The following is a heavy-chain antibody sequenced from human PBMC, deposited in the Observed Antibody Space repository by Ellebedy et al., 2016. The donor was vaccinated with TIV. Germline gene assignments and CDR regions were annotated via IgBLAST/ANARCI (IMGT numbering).Heavy chain of an antibody. J-gene: IGHJ6*02. CDR3: ARILTGYYNQYYDGMGV. CDR2: INSGGST. V-gene: IGHV3-23*01. D-gene: IGHD3-9*01. Sequence: GGSLRLSXAASGFTFSSYAMTWVRQAPGKGLEWVSGINSGGSTYYADSVKGRFTISRDNSKNTLYLQMNSLRAEDTALYYCARILTGYYNQYYDGMGVWGQGTTVTVSS. CDR1: GFTFSSYA.